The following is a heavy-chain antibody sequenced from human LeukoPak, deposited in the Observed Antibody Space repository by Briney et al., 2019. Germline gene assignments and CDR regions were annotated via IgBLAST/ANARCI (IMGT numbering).Heavy chain of an antibody. J-gene: IGHJ4*02. CDR3: ASNTAMVYYFDY. CDR1: GGTFSSYA. V-gene: IGHV1-69*06. D-gene: IGHD5-18*01. CDR2: IIPIFGTA. Sequence: ASVKVSCKASGGTFSSYAISWVRQAPGQGLEWMGGIIPIFGTANYAQKFQGRVTITADKSTSTAYMELSSLRSEDTAVYYCASNTAMVYYFDYWGQGTLVTVSS.